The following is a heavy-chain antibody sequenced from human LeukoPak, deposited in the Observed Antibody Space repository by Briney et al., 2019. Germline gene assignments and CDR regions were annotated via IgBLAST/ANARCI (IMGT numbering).Heavy chain of an antibody. CDR2: IIGGSGIT. Sequence: GGSLRLACAASGFTFSPYAMSWVRQAPGKGLEWVSSIIGGSGITYYADSVKGRFTISRDNSKDTLYLQMNSLRAEDTAIYYCAKLGGPYNWDYAGLNYMDVWGKGTTFTVSS. D-gene: IGHD1-7*01. CDR3: AKLGGPYNWDYAGLNYMDV. CDR1: GFTFSPYA. V-gene: IGHV3-23*01. J-gene: IGHJ6*03.